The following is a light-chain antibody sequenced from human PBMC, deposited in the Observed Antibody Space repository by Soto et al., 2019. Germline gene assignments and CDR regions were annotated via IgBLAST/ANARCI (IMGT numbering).Light chain of an antibody. CDR3: QQRSNLIT. J-gene: IGKJ5*01. V-gene: IGKV3-11*01. Sequence: EIVLTQSPGTLSLSPGERATLSCRASQSVSSYLAWYQQKPGQAPRLLIYDASNRATDIPARFSGSGSGTDFTLTISSLEPEDFAVYYCQQRSNLITFGQGTRLEIK. CDR1: QSVSSY. CDR2: DAS.